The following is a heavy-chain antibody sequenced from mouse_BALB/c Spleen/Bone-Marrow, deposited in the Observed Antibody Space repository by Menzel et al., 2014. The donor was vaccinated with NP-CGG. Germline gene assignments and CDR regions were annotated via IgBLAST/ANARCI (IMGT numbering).Heavy chain of an antibody. CDR2: INPSSGYT. CDR3: ARSNGNYVLAY. Sequence: QVQLQQSGAELARPGASVKMSCRASGYAFTTYTMHWVKQRPGQGLEWIGYINPSSGYTYYKQKFKDRATLTADKSSSTAYMQLSSLTSEDSAVYYCARSNGNYVLAYWVQGALVTVSA. V-gene: IGHV1-4*01. J-gene: IGHJ3*01. D-gene: IGHD2-1*01. CDR1: GYAFTTYT.